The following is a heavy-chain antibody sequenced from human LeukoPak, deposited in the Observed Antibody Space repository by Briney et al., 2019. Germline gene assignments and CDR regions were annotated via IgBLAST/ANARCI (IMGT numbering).Heavy chain of an antibody. CDR1: GGSFSGYY. CDR2: INRSGST. V-gene: IGHV4-34*01. D-gene: IGHD4/OR15-4a*01. CDR3: ARVRSMVAQDY. Sequence: SETLSLTCAVYGGSFSGYYWSWIRQPPGKGLEWIGEINRSGSTNYNPSLKSRVTISVDTSKNQFSLKLSSVTAADTAVNYCARVRSMVAQDYWGQGTLVTVSS. J-gene: IGHJ4*02.